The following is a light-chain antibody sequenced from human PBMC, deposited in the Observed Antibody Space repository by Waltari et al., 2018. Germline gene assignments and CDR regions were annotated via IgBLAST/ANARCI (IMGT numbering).Light chain of an antibody. J-gene: IGKJ2*01. CDR1: QSVSSY. CDR3: QQSGTSPPRYT. Sequence: EIVLTQSPATLSLSPGERATLSCRASQSVSSYLAWYQQKPGQAPRLFIYDASNRATGIPARFSGSGSGTDFTLTNSSLEPEDFAIYYCQQSGTSPPRYTFGQGTRLEIK. CDR2: DAS. V-gene: IGKV3-11*01.